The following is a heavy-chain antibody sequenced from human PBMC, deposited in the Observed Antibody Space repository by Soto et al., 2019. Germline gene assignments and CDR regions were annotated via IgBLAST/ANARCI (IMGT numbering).Heavy chain of an antibody. D-gene: IGHD3-3*01. CDR3: ARALGNFGVVLDDFYQYGMEV. CDR2: VHYTGST. Sequence: QVQLQESGPGLVKPSETLSLTCTVSGDSVTSGSIYWIWIRPPPGQGLEWNGYVHYTGSTNYNPSLQSRIAISAHTPSSLVSLTLRSLTAAATAVYCGARALGNFGVVLDDFYQYGMEVWGQGTTVTVSS. J-gene: IGHJ6*02. CDR1: GDSVTSGSIY. V-gene: IGHV4-61*03.